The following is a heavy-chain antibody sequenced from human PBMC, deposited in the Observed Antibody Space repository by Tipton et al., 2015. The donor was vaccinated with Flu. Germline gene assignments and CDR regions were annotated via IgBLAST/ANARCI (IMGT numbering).Heavy chain of an antibody. Sequence: QLVQSGGEIKEPGASVKVSCKASGYGFTAYSITWVRQAPGQGLEWMGWISPYNGRTKYVRRLQDRVTMTTDVSTTTAYMELRRLRSDDTAVYFCARQPRLLEGFNYFYYMDVWGKGTTVTVSS. D-gene: IGHD1-14*01. CDR2: ISPYNGRT. V-gene: IGHV1-18*04. CDR1: GYGFTAYS. CDR3: ARQPRLLEGFNYFYYMDV. J-gene: IGHJ6*03.